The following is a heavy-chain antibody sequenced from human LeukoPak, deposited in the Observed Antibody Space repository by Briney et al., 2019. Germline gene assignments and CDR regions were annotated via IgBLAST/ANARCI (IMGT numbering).Heavy chain of an antibody. J-gene: IGHJ6*02. CDR3: ARSLDYYYYGMDV. CDR1: GGSISSYY. CDR2: IYASWST. Sequence: SETLSLTCTVSGGSISSYYWSWIRQPAGKGLEWIGRIYASWSTNYNPSLKSRVTMSVDTSKNQFSLKLSSVTAADTAVYYCARSLDYYYYGMDVWGQGTTVTVSS. V-gene: IGHV4-4*07.